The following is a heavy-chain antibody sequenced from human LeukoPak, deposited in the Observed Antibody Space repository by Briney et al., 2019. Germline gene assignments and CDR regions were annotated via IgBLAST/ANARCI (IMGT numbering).Heavy chain of an antibody. V-gene: IGHV3-9*01. CDR2: ISWNSGSI. D-gene: IGHD6-13*01. CDR3: AKDGSGSSSWDFDY. CDR1: GFTFDDYA. Sequence: GGSLRLSCAASGFTFDDYAMHWVRQAPGKGLEWVSGISWNSGSIGYADSVKGRFTISRDNAKNSLYLQMNSLRAEDTALYYCAKDGSGSSSWDFDYWGQGTLVTVSS. J-gene: IGHJ4*02.